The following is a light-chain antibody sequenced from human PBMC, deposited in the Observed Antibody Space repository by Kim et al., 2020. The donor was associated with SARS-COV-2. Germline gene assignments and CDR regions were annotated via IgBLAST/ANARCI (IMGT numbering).Light chain of an antibody. J-gene: IGKJ2*01. CDR3: HHYNIWPYT. CDR2: GAS. V-gene: IGKV3-15*01. Sequence: EIVMTQSPATLSVSPGERATLSCRASQSVSSNLAWYQQKPGQAPRLLIYGASSRATGIPARFSGSGSGTEFTLTISSPQSEDFAVYYCHHYNIWPYTFGQGTKLEI. CDR1: QSVSSN.